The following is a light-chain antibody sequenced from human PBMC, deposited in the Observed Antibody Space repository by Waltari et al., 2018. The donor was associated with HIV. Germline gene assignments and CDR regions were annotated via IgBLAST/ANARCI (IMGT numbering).Light chain of an antibody. V-gene: IGLV2-23*02. CDR3: CSYAGSSTYV. Sequence: QSALTQPASVSGSPGQSITISCTGTSSDVGSYNLVSWYQQHTGKAPNRMIYEVSKRPSGVSNRFSGSKSGNTASLTISGLQAEDEADYYCCSYAGSSTYVFGTGTKVTVL. CDR1: SSDVGSYNL. J-gene: IGLJ1*01. CDR2: EVS.